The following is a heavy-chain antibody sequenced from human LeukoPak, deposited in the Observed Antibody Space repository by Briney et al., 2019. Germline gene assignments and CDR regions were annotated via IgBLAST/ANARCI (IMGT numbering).Heavy chain of an antibody. Sequence: ASVKVSCKASGGTFSSYAISWVRQAPGQGLEWMGGIIPIFGTANYAQKFQGRVTITADKSTSTAYMELSSLRSEDTAVYYCASRTYYDFWSGYYSNTWGQGTLVTVSS. CDR3: ASRTYYDFWSGYYSNT. D-gene: IGHD3-3*01. J-gene: IGHJ5*02. V-gene: IGHV1-69*06. CDR1: GGTFSSYA. CDR2: IIPIFGTA.